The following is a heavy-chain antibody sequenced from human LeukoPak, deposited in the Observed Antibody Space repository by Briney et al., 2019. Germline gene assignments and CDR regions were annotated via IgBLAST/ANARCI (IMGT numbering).Heavy chain of an antibody. J-gene: IGHJ4*02. V-gene: IGHV3-23*01. D-gene: IGHD6-19*01. CDR3: AKSSLIAVAGYFDY. CDR1: GFTFSDYY. CDR2: ISGSGGST. Sequence: GGSLRLSCAASGFTFSDYYMSWIRQAPGKGLEWVSAISGSGGSTYYADSVKGRFTISRDNSKNTLYLQMNSLRAEDTAVYYCAKSSLIAVAGYFDYWGQGTLVTVSS.